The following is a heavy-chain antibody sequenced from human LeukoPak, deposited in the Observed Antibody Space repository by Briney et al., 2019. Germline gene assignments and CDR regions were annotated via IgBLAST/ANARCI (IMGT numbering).Heavy chain of an antibody. CDR3: ARLFHDYGDYEDY. CDR1: GVSMSAFQ. J-gene: IGHJ4*02. V-gene: IGHV4-4*09. D-gene: IGHD4-17*01. CDR2: INTKGET. Sequence: PSETLSLTCTVSGVSMSAFQWSWVRQSPEKGLEWIGCINTKGETKYNPSLQSRVITLVDIFKSQFSLRLASVTAADTAVYYCARLFHDYGDYEDYWGQGTLVTVSS.